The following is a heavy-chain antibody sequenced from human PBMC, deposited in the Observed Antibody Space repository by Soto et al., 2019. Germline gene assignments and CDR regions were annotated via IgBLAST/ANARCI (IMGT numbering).Heavy chain of an antibody. CDR3: VPWLGYCCGGSCLQGFDP. D-gene: IGHD2-15*01. J-gene: IGHJ5*02. CDR2: IYYSGST. V-gene: IGHV4-31*03. CDR1: GGSISSGGYN. Sequence: SATLSLTCTVSGGSISSGGYNWSWIRQHPGKALEWIGYIYYSGSTYYNPSLKSRVTISVDTSKNQFSLKLSSVAAADTAVYYCVPWLGYCCGGSCLQGFDPWGQGTLVTVS.